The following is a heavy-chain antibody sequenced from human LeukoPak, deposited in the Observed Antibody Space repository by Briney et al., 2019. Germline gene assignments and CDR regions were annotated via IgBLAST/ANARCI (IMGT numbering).Heavy chain of an antibody. CDR1: GFTVSSDY. D-gene: IGHD6-19*01. CDR3: ARGSASSWSYSSGWYFDY. CDR2: IYSGGST. J-gene: IGHJ4*02. Sequence: GGSLRLSCAASGFTVSSDYMSWVRQAPGKGLEWVSVIYSGGSTYYADSVKGRFTISRDNSKNTLYLQMNSLRAEDTAVYYCARGSASSWSYSSGWYFDYWGQGTLVTVPS. V-gene: IGHV3-53*01.